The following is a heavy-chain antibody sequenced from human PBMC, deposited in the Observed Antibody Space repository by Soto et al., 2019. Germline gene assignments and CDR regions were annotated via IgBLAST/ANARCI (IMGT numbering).Heavy chain of an antibody. Sequence: HPGGSLRLSCAASEFTFSSYAMSWVRQAPGKGLEWVSTVSGSARSTYYADSVKGRFTISRDNSKNTLYLHMHSLRADDTAVYYCAKGLPSKYCTSTNCYFHAGHYGVDVWGQGTTVTVSS. D-gene: IGHD2-2*01. CDR2: VSGSARST. J-gene: IGHJ6*02. CDR3: AKGLPSKYCTSTNCYFHAGHYGVDV. CDR1: EFTFSSYA. V-gene: IGHV3-23*01.